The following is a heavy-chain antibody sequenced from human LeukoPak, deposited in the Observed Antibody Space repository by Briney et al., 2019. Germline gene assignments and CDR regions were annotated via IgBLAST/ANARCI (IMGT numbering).Heavy chain of an antibody. CDR1: GFTFSSYA. CDR3: AKDLGIAVAGEPPAFDY. CDR2: ISGSGGST. D-gene: IGHD6-19*01. J-gene: IGHJ4*02. Sequence: GGSLRLSCAASGFTFSSYAISWVRQAPGKGLEWVSAISGSGGSTYYADSVKGRFTISRDNSKNTLYLQMNSLRAEDTAVYYCAKDLGIAVAGEPPAFDYWGQGTLVTVSS. V-gene: IGHV3-23*01.